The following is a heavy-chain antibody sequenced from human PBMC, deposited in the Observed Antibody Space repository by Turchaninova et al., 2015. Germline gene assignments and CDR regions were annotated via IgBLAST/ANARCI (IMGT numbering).Heavy chain of an antibody. CDR1: GFSLSTRGGG. D-gene: IGHD3-10*01. V-gene: IGHV2-5*02. Sequence: QITLKESGPTLVKPPQTLTLPCPFTGFSLSTRGGGVGWIRYPPGKALACLVFIFWDDDKRYRPSLESRLTITKDTSKNQVVLTMTNMDPVDTATYYCARGVIITPRYYYMDVWGKGTTVTVSS. J-gene: IGHJ6*03. CDR3: ARGVIITPRYYYMDV. CDR2: IFWDDDK.